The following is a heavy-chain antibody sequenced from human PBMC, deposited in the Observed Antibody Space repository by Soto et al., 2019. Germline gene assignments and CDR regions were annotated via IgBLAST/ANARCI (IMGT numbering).Heavy chain of an antibody. Sequence: QVQLVQSGAEVKKPGSSVKVSCKASGGTFSSYPLSWVRQAPGQGLEWMGGIIPIFGIVNSAQKFQGRVSITAEESTSTAFMELTSLTSEETAVYYCARPRTPGTTKGYDYWGQGTLVTVSS. CDR1: GGTFSSYP. J-gene: IGHJ4*02. V-gene: IGHV1-69*01. D-gene: IGHD1-1*01. CDR3: ARPRTPGTTKGYDY. CDR2: IIPIFGIV.